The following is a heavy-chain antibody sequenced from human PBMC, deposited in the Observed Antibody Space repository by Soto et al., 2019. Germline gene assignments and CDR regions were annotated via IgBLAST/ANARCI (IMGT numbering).Heavy chain of an antibody. D-gene: IGHD3-22*01. CDR3: ARDTNYYDSSGYSDW. Sequence: WASVKVSCKASGYTFTSYGISWVRHAPGQGLEWMGWISAYNGNTNYAQKLQGRVTMTTDTSTSTAYMELRSLRSDDTAVYYCARDTNYYDSSGYSDWWGQGTLVTVSS. V-gene: IGHV1-18*04. CDR2: ISAYNGNT. CDR1: GYTFTSYG. J-gene: IGHJ4*02.